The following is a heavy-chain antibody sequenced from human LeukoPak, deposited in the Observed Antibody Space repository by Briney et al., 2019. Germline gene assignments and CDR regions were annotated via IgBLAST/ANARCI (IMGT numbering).Heavy chain of an antibody. CDR3: AKPELLWFGEFNYDY. V-gene: IGHV3-30*02. J-gene: IGHJ4*02. D-gene: IGHD3-10*01. Sequence: PGGSLRLSCAASGFTFSSYGMHWVRQAPGKGLEGVAFIRYDGSNKYYADSVKGRFTISRDNSKNTLYLQMNSLRAEDTAVYYCAKPELLWFGEFNYDYWGQGTLVTVSS. CDR1: GFTFSSYG. CDR2: IRYDGSNK.